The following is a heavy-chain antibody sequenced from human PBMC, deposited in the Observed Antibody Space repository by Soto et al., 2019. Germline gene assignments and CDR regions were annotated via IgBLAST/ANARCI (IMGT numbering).Heavy chain of an antibody. CDR2: INPILRMS. V-gene: IGHV1-69*02. CDR1: GDTFSFYS. Sequence: QVQLVQSGAEVKKPGSSVKVSCKASGDTFSFYSINWVRQAPGLGLEWMGRINPILRMSNYAQRFQGRVTMTADKSTRTAYMELSSLRSEDTAMYYCASSYGSGYRAFDYWGQGALVTVSS. J-gene: IGHJ4*02. CDR3: ASSYGSGYRAFDY. D-gene: IGHD3-10*01.